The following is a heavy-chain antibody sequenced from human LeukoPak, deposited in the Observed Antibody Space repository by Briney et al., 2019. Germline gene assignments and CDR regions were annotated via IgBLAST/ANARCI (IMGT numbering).Heavy chain of an antibody. CDR3: ARSGSGYYYGWFDP. Sequence: IINPSGGSTSYAQKFQGRVTMTRDTSTSTVYMELSSLRSEDTAVYYCARSGSGYYYGWFDPWGQGTLVTVSS. CDR2: INPSGGST. V-gene: IGHV1-46*01. J-gene: IGHJ5*02. D-gene: IGHD3-22*01.